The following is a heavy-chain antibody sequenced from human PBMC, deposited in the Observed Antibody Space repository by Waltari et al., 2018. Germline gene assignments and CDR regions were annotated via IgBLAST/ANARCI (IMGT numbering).Heavy chain of an antibody. CDR1: GGSFSGYY. J-gene: IGHJ5*02. V-gene: IGHV4-34*02. Sequence: QVQLQQWGAGLLKPSETQSLTCAVSGGSFSGYYWTWIRQPPGKGLEWIGDITHTGTTNYNSSLKSLVTMSIDTSKNQFSLTVTSVTAAYTAIYYCAARRRSSGAGFDPWGQGTLVTVSS. D-gene: IGHD6-6*01. CDR3: AARRRSSGAGFDP. CDR2: ITHTGTT.